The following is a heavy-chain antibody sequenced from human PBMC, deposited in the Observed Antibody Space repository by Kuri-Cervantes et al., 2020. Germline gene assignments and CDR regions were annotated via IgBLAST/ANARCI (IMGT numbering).Heavy chain of an antibody. CDR3: ARVRVRYFDWFSPHDYYYGMDV. J-gene: IGHJ6*02. D-gene: IGHD3-9*01. CDR1: GGSISSSSYY. V-gene: IGHV4-39*07. Sequence: SQTLSLTCAVSGGSISSSSYYWGWIRQPPGKGLEWIGSTYYSGSTYYNPSLKSRVTISVDTSKNQFSLKLSSVTAADTAVYYCARVRVRYFDWFSPHDYYYGMDVWGQGTTVTVSS. CDR2: TYYSGST.